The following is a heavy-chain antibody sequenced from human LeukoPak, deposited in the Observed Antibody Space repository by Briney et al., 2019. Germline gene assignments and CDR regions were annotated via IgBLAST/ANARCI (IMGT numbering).Heavy chain of an antibody. J-gene: IGHJ6*03. CDR2: ISDYNGNT. V-gene: IGHV1-18*03. CDR1: GYTFISYG. D-gene: IGHD3-22*01. Sequence: ASVQVSCKASGYTFISYGISWVRQPPGQGLEWMGWISDYNGNTKYAQKLQGRVTMTTDTSTSTAYMELRSRRSNDMAVNDYARPRNYYNDSRGPPNSYYYMDVWGKGTTVTVSS. CDR3: ARPRNYYNDSRGPPNSYYYMDV.